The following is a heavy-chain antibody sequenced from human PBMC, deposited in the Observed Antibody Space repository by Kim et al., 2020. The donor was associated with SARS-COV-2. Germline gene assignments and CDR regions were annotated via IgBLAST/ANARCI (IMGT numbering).Heavy chain of an antibody. CDR1: GGSFSGYY. J-gene: IGHJ6*02. CDR2: INHSGST. Sequence: SETLSLTCAVYGGSFSGYYWSWIRQPPGKGLEWIGEINHSGSTNYNPSLKSRVTISVDTSKNQFSLKLSSVTAADTAVYYCARGTEGVNLYYYYGMDVWGQGTTVTVSS. V-gene: IGHV4-34*01. D-gene: IGHD3-10*01. CDR3: ARGTEGVNLYYYYGMDV.